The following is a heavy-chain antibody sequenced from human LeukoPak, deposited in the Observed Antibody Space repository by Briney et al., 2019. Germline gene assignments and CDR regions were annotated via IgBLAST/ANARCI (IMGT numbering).Heavy chain of an antibody. CDR3: ARVLAQQQGY. CDR2: INSDGRNT. CDR1: GFTFSTYW. Sequence: PGGSLRLSCAASGFTFSTYWMHWVRQAPGKGLVWVSPINSDGRNTTYADSVTGRFTISRDNTKNTLYLQMNSLRAEDTAVYYCARVLAQQQGYWGQGTLVTVSS. J-gene: IGHJ4*02. V-gene: IGHV3-74*01. D-gene: IGHD6-13*01.